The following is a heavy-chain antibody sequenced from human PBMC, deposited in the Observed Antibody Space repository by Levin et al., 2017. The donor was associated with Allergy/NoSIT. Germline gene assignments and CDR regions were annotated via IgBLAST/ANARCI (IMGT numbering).Heavy chain of an antibody. CDR3: ARVPIQGWGDPEQDHDAFDI. CDR1: GYTFTGYY. CDR2: INPNSGGT. D-gene: IGHD5-18*01. J-gene: IGHJ3*02. V-gene: IGHV1-2*04. Sequence: GESLKISCKASGYTFTGYYMHWVRQAPGQGLEWMGWINPNSGGTNYAQKFQGWVTMTRDTSISTAYMELSRLRSDDTAVYYCARVPIQGWGDPEQDHDAFDIWGQGTMVTVSS.